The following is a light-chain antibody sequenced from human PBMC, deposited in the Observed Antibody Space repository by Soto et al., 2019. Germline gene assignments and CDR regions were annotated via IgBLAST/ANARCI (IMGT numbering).Light chain of an antibody. CDR1: QGIRNS. V-gene: IGKV1-27*01. J-gene: IGKJ4*01. CDR2: AAS. CDR3: QKHSSVPFT. Sequence: DIQMTQSPSFLSASVRDRVTITCRASQGIRNSLAWYQHKPGKVPKLLIYAASTLYSGVSSRFSGSGSGTDFTLTIGSLQPEDVAVYYCQKHSSVPFTFGGGTKVEIK.